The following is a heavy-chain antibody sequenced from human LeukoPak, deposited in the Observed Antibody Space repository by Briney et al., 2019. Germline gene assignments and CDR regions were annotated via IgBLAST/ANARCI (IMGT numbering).Heavy chain of an antibody. CDR1: GGSFSGYY. J-gene: IGHJ4*02. CDR2: INHSGST. D-gene: IGHD6-19*01. Sequence: SETLSLTCAVYGGSFSGYYWSWIRQPPGKGLEWIGEINHSGSTNYNPSLKSRVTISVDTSKNQFSLKLSSVTAADTAVYYCARGPLYSSGWYVKYYFDYWGQGTLVTVSP. CDR3: ARGPLYSSGWYVKYYFDY. V-gene: IGHV4-34*01.